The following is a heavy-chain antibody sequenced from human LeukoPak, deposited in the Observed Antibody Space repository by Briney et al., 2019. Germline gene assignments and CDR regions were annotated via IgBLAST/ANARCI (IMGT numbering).Heavy chain of an antibody. V-gene: IGHV3-30*14. D-gene: IGHD2-21*02. CDR3: ARGGHIVVVAALNT. CDR1: GFLFSSYC. CDR2: ISYDGSDN. J-gene: IGHJ5*02. Sequence: PGGSLRLSCAASGFLFSSYCFHWVRQAPGKGLEWVAAISYDGSDNYYAESVKGRFTISRDNSKDTLYLQMNSLRTGDTAVYYCARGGHIVVVAALNTWGQGTLVAVSS.